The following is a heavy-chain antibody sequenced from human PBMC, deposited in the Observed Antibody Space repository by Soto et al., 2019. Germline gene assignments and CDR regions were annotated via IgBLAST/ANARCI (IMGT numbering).Heavy chain of an antibody. Sequence: ASVKVSCKTPGYTFTNFALSWVRQAPGQGLEWIGFVSANNGFTHFAQKFQGRVSVKTDTSTSTVYLDLRSLSSDDTAVYYCARGGAARHLDSWGQGTPVTVSS. D-gene: IGHD6-6*01. V-gene: IGHV1-18*01. CDR1: GYTFTNFA. J-gene: IGHJ5*01. CDR2: VSANNGFT. CDR3: ARGGAARHLDS.